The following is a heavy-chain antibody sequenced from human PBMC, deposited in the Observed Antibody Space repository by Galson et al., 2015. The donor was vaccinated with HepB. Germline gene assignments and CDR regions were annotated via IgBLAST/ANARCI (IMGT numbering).Heavy chain of an antibody. CDR1: GGSISSYY. CDR3: ASSVSLKGRVLRYFDWSGNWYFDL. CDR2: IYYSGST. Sequence: SETLSLTCTVSGGSISSYYWSWIRQPPGKGLEWIGYIYYSGSTNYNPSLKSRVTISVDTSKNQFSLKLSSVTAADTAVYYCASSVSLKGRVLRYFDWSGNWYFDLWGRGTLVTVSS. J-gene: IGHJ2*01. V-gene: IGHV4-59*01. D-gene: IGHD3-9*01.